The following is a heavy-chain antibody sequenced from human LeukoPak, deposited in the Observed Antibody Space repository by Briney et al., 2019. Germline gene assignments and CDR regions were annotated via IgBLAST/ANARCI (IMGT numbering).Heavy chain of an antibody. V-gene: IGHV1-8*01. D-gene: IGHD6-13*01. CDR3: AGTAAASSDDWFDP. Sequence: ASVKVSCKASGYTFTSYDINWVRQAPGQGIERMGWRNPNSGNTGYTQKFQGRVTMTRNTSISTAYMELSSLRSEDTAVYYCAGTAAASSDDWFDPWGQGTLVTVSS. CDR2: RNPNSGNT. J-gene: IGHJ5*02. CDR1: GYTFTSYD.